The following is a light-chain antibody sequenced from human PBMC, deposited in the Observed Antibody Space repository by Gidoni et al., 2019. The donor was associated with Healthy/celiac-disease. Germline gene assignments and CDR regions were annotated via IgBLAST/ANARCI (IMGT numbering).Light chain of an antibody. CDR1: QGISSY. Sequence: DIHLTQSPSFLSASVGDRVTITCRASQGISSYLAWYQQKPGKAPKLLIYAASTLQSGVPSRFRGSGSGTEFTLTISSLQPEDFATYYCQQLNSYPYTFGQGTKLEIK. CDR3: QQLNSYPYT. CDR2: AAS. J-gene: IGKJ2*01. V-gene: IGKV1-9*01.